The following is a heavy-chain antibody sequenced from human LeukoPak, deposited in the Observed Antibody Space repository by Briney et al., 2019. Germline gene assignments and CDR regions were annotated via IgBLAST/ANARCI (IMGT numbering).Heavy chain of an antibody. V-gene: IGHV4-30-2*01. CDR2: IYHSGST. CDR3: ARGKIAAAGYWDY. CDR1: GGSISSDDYY. Sequence: SQTLSLTCTVSGGSISSDDYYWSWIRQPPGKGLEWIGFIYHSGSTYYNPSLKSRVTISVDRSKNLFSLKLSSVTAADTAVYYCARGKIAAAGYWDYWGQGTLVTVSS. D-gene: IGHD6-13*01. J-gene: IGHJ4*02.